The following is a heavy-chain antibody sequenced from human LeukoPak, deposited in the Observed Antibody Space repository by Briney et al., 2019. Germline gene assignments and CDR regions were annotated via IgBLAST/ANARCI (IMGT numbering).Heavy chain of an antibody. D-gene: IGHD3-22*01. CDR1: GFTFSDYY. CDR2: ISGSGGST. V-gene: IGHV3-23*01. CDR3: AKGFVTDSSGYYAVFAFDI. J-gene: IGHJ3*02. Sequence: GGSLRLSCAASGFTFSDYYMSWVRQAPGKGLEWVSTISGSGGSTYYADSVKGRFTISRDNSKNTLYLQMNSLRAEDTAVYYCAKGFVTDSSGYYAVFAFDIWGQGTMVTVSS.